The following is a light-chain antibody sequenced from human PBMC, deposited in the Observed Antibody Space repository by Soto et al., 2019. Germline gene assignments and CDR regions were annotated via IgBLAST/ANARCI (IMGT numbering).Light chain of an antibody. Sequence: EIVMTQSPATLSVSPGERATLSCWASQSVSSNLAWYQQKPGQAPRLLIYGASTRATGIPSRFSGSGSGTEFTLTISSLQSEDFAVYYCHQYNNWPPFGFGQGTRLEIK. J-gene: IGKJ5*01. CDR1: QSVSSN. CDR2: GAS. V-gene: IGKV3-15*01. CDR3: HQYNNWPPFG.